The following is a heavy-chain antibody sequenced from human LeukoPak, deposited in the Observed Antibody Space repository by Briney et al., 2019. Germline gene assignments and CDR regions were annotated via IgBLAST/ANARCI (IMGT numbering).Heavy chain of an antibody. CDR3: ARNDSSGYFDY. D-gene: IGHD3-22*01. CDR2: IYYRGST. J-gene: IGHJ4*02. V-gene: IGHV4-38-2*01. CDR1: GYSISSGYY. Sequence: PSETLSLTCAVSGYSISSGYYWGWIRQPPGQRLEWIGSIYYRGSTHYNPSLKRRVTISVDTSKNQFSLRLSSVTAADTAVYYCARNDSSGYFDYWGEGTLVTVSS.